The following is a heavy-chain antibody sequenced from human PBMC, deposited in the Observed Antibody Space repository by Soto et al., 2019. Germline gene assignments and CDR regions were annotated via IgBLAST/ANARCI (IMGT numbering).Heavy chain of an antibody. CDR2: ISAYNGNT. CDR1: GYTFTSYG. J-gene: IGHJ5*02. CDR3: ARGGRSYSSPLGWFDP. D-gene: IGHD6-13*01. V-gene: IGHV1-18*01. Sequence: ASLKVSCKASGYTFTSYGISWVRQAPGQGLEWMGWISAYNGNTNYAQKLQGRVTMTTDTSTSTAYMELRSLRSDDTAVYYCARGGRSYSSPLGWFDPWGQGTLVTVSS.